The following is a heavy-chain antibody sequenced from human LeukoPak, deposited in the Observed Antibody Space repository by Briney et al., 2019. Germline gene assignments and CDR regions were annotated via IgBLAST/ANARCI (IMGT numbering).Heavy chain of an antibody. V-gene: IGHV3-23*01. Sequence: PGGSLRLSCAASGFTFSSYAMSWVRQAPGKGLEWVSAISGSGGSTHYADSVKGRFTISRDNSKNTLHLQMNSLRAEDTAVYYCAKASRYYDILTLDYWGQGTLVTVSS. D-gene: IGHD3-9*01. J-gene: IGHJ4*02. CDR2: ISGSGGST. CDR3: AKASRYYDILTLDY. CDR1: GFTFSSYA.